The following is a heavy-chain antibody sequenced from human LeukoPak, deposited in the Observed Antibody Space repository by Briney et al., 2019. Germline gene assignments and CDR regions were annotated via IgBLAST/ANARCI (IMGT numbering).Heavy chain of an antibody. CDR2: IKQDAREK. D-gene: IGHD2-21*02. CDR1: GFTFNNFA. CDR3: ARDRATADS. Sequence: GGSLRLSCAASGFTFNNFAMSWVRQAPGKGLEWVANIKQDAREKNYVDSVKGRFTISRDNAKNSLYLQMNRLRVEDTAVYFCARDRATADSWGQGTLVTVSS. J-gene: IGHJ4*02. V-gene: IGHV3-7*01.